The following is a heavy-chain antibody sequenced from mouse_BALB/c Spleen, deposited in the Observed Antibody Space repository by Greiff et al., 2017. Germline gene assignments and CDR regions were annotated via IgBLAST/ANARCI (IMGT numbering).Heavy chain of an antibody. J-gene: IGHJ3*01. D-gene: IGHD1-1*01. CDR3: ARGITTVGCAY. V-gene: IGHV1S81*02. CDR1: GYTFTSYW. Sequence: QVQLQQPGAELVKPGASVKLSCKASGYTFTSYWMHWVKQRPGQGLEWIGEINPSNGRTNYNEKFKSKATLTVDKSSSTAYMQLSSLTSEDSAVYYCARGITTVGCAYWGQGTLVTVSA. CDR2: INPSNGRT.